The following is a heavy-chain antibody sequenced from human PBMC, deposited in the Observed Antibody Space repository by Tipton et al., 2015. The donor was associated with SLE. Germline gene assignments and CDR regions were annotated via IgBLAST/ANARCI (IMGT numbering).Heavy chain of an antibody. J-gene: IGHJ4*02. D-gene: IGHD6-19*01. Sequence: TLSLTCTVSGGSISSSSYYWGWIRQPPGKGLEWIGSIYYSGSTYYNPSLKSRVTISVDRSKNQFSLKLSSVTAADTAVYYCARDPSSGWYGDCFDYWGQGTLVTVSS. CDR1: GGSISSSSYY. CDR2: IYYSGST. V-gene: IGHV4-39*07. CDR3: ARDPSSGWYGDCFDY.